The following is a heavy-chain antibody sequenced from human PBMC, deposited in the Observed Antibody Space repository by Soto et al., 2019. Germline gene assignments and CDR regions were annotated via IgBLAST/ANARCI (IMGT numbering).Heavy chain of an antibody. J-gene: IGHJ5*02. CDR2: IYPGDSET. Sequence: PRESLKICCKASGYSSANLLIVWVRQMPGKGLEWMGIIYPGDSETKYSPSFQGQVTISADKFINTAYLQWISLKASDTAMYYCAKRRGGNPYNEIDPCGQYTLFTVSS. V-gene: IGHV5-51*01. D-gene: IGHD2-15*01. CDR3: AKRRGGNPYNEIDP. CDR1: GYSSANLL.